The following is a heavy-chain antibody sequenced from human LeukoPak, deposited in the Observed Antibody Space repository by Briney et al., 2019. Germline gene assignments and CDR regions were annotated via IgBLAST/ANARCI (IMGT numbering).Heavy chain of an antibody. J-gene: IGHJ6*02. Sequence: SDTLSLTCTVSGFSVSSYYWSWIRQPAGKGLEWIGRVYTSGSTNYNPSLESRVTMSVDTSKNQFSLKLSSVNAADTAVYYCARYHGGYYYYYGMDVWGQGTTVTVSS. CDR3: ARYHGGYYYYYGMDV. CDR1: GFSVSSYY. V-gene: IGHV4-4*07. CDR2: VYTSGST. D-gene: IGHD2-15*01.